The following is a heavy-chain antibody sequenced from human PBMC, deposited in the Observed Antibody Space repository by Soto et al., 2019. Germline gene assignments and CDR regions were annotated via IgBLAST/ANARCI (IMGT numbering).Heavy chain of an antibody. CDR2: INAGNGNT. J-gene: IGHJ3*02. V-gene: IGHV1-3*01. CDR1: GYTFTSYA. Sequence: QVQLVQSGAEVKKPGASVKVSCKASGYTFTSYAMHWVRQAPGQRLEWMGWINAGNGNTKYSQKFQGRVTITRDPSASTAYMELSSLRSEDTAVYYCARVGAVAGIIYAFDIWGQGTMVTVSS. CDR3: ARVGAVAGIIYAFDI. D-gene: IGHD6-19*01.